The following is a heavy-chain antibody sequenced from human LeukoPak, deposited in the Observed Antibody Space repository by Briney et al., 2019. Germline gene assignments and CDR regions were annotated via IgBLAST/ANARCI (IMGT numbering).Heavy chain of an antibody. V-gene: IGHV3-23*01. CDR3: AKDASIAVAGTSVWTAGGY. D-gene: IGHD6-19*01. J-gene: IGHJ4*02. CDR1: GFTFSSYA. Sequence: GGSLRLFCAASGFTFSSYAMSGVRQASGKGLECVSAISCSGGSTYYADSVKRRFTISRDNSKHTLYLQMNSLSAEDAAVYYCAKDASIAVAGTSVWTAGGYWGQGTLVTVSS. CDR2: ISCSGGST.